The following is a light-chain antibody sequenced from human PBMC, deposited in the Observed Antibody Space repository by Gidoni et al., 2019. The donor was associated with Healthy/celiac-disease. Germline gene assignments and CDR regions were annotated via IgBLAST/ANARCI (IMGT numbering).Light chain of an antibody. CDR2: DAS. Sequence: EIVLTQSPATLSLSPGERATLSCRASQSVSSYLAWYKQKPGQAPRLLIYDASNRATGIPARFSGSGSGTDFTLTISSLEPEDFAVYYCQQRSNWPPFTCGPGTKVDIK. J-gene: IGKJ3*01. V-gene: IGKV3-11*01. CDR3: QQRSNWPPFT. CDR1: QSVSSY.